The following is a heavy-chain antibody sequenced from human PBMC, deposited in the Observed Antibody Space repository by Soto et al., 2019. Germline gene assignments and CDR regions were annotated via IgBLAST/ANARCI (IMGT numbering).Heavy chain of an antibody. CDR3: ARGDFDSSANYYAGWFDP. CDR1: GYTFTAYY. D-gene: IGHD3-22*01. CDR2: INPNSGGT. V-gene: IGHV1-2*02. J-gene: IGHJ5*01. Sequence: ASVKVSCKASGYTFTAYYMHWLRQAPGQGLEWMGWINPNSGGTKYAQKFQGRVAMTNDTSISTAYMELSRLGSDDTAVYYCARGDFDSSANYYAGWFDPWGQGTLVTFSS.